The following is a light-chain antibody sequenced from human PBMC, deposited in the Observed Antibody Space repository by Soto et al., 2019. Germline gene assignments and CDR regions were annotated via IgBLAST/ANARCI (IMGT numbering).Light chain of an antibody. J-gene: IGKJ2*01. CDR3: QQYINWPRT. V-gene: IGKV3-15*01. CDR2: VAS. Sequence: EIVMTQSPATLSVSPGETATLSCRASQSVSSNLAWYQQKPGQAPRLLIYVASTRATGIPARFTGSGSGTEFALHISGLQSEDFGVCCYQQYINWPRTFGQGDKLEFK. CDR1: QSVSSN.